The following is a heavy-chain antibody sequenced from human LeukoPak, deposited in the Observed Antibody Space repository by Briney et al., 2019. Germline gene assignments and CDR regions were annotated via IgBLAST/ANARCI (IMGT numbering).Heavy chain of an antibody. D-gene: IGHD3-22*01. CDR3: AKDASPPYYYDSSGYYDY. J-gene: IGHJ4*02. Sequence: PGGSLRLSCAASGFTFSSYAMSWVRQAPGKGLEWVSAISGSGGSTYYADSVKGRFTISRDNSKNTLYLQMNSLRAEDTAVYYCAKDASPPYYYDSSGYYDYWGQGTLVTVSS. V-gene: IGHV3-23*01. CDR1: GFTFSSYA. CDR2: ISGSGGST.